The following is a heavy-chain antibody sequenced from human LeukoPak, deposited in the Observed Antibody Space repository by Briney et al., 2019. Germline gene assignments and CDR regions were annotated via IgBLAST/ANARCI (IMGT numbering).Heavy chain of an antibody. CDR3: ARGSRDGYNHFDY. CDR1: GGSITSYH. D-gene: IGHD5-24*01. Sequence: SETLSLTCTISGGSITSYHWSWIRQPPGKGLEWIGYIYYSGSTNYNPSLKSRVTISVDTSKNQFSLNLRSVTAADTAVFYCARGSRDGYNHFDYWGQGTLVTVSS. V-gene: IGHV4-59*01. J-gene: IGHJ4*02. CDR2: IYYSGST.